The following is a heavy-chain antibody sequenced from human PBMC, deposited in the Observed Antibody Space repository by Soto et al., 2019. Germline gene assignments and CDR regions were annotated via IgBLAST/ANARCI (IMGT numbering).Heavy chain of an antibody. CDR3: AKVAVAGNYYYYYGMDV. J-gene: IGHJ6*02. D-gene: IGHD6-19*01. V-gene: IGHV3-23*01. CDR1: GFTFSSYA. Sequence: QPGGSLRLSCAASGFTFSSYAMSWVRQAPGKGLEWVSAISGSGGSTYYADSVKGRFTISRDNSKNTLYLQMNSLRAEDTAVYYCAKVAVAGNYYYYYGMDVWGQGTTVTVSS. CDR2: ISGSGGST.